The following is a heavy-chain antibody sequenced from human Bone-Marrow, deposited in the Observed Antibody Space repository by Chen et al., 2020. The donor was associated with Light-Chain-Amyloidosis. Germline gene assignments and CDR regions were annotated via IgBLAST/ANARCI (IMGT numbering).Heavy chain of an antibody. CDR3: ARDSGPFDY. Sequence: QVQVQESGPGLVKPSETLSLTCAVSAYSISSGYYWGWIRQPPGKGLEWIGSIRHSGTTYYNPSLKSRVTISVDTSKNQFSRKLTSVTAADTAVYYCARDSGPFDYWGQGTLVTVSS. CDR2: IRHSGTT. J-gene: IGHJ4*02. V-gene: IGHV4-38-2*02. CDR1: AYSISSGYY.